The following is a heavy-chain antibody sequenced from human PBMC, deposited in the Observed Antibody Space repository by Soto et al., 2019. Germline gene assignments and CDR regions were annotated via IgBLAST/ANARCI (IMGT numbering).Heavy chain of an antibody. CDR2: IFSNDEK. Sequence: QVTLKESGPVLVKPTETLTLTCTVSGFSLSNARMGVSWIRQPPGKALEWLAHIFSNDEKSYSTSLKSRLTISKDTSKSQVVLTMTNMDPVDTATYYCARTQIGYCISTSCPNELYCYYGMDVWGQGTTVTVSS. V-gene: IGHV2-26*01. J-gene: IGHJ6*02. D-gene: IGHD2-2*01. CDR3: ARTQIGYCISTSCPNELYCYYGMDV. CDR1: GFSLSNARMG.